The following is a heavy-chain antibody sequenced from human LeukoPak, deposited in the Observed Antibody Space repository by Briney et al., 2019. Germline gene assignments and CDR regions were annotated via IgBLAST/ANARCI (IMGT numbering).Heavy chain of an antibody. D-gene: IGHD3-16*01. V-gene: IGHV1-2*02. CDR1: GYTFTGYY. CDR2: INPNSGGT. J-gene: IGHJ4*02. Sequence: ASVKVSCKASGYTFTGYYMHWVRQAPGQGLEWMGWINPNSGGTNYAQKFQDRVTMTRDTSISTAYMELSRLRSDDTAVYYCASQYYVWGSYVFDYWGQGTLVTVSS. CDR3: ASQYYVWGSYVFDY.